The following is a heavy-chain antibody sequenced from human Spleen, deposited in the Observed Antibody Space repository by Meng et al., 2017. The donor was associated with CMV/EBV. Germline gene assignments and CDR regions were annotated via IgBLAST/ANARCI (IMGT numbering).Heavy chain of an antibody. CDR2: ISWNSGSI. CDR1: GFTFDDYA. D-gene: IGHD2-21*01. J-gene: IGHJ5*02. Sequence: SLKISCAASGFTFDDYAMHWVRQAPGKGLEWVSGISWNSGSIGYADSVKGRFTISRDNAKSSLYLQMNSLRAEDTALYYCAKGQTCCGEDWFDPWGQGTLVTVSS. V-gene: IGHV3-9*01. CDR3: AKGQTCCGEDWFDP.